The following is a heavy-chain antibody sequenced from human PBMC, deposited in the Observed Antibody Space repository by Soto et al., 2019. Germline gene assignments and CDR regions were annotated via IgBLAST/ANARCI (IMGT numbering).Heavy chain of an antibody. D-gene: IGHD3-22*01. CDR2: ISGYNGNK. Sequence: QVQLVESGAVVKKPGASVKVSCKASGYTFTDYGISWVRQAPGQGLEWMGWISGYNGNKKYAQKFQGRVTMTTDTPTNTAYMELRSLRSDDTAVYYCARDREYYYDSSGNYYYHYGLDVWGQGTTVTVS. V-gene: IGHV1-18*04. CDR3: ARDREYYYDSSGNYYYHYGLDV. J-gene: IGHJ6*02. CDR1: GYTFTDYG.